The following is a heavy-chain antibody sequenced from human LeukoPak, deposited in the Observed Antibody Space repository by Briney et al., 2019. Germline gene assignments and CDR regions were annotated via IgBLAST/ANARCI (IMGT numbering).Heavy chain of an antibody. CDR2: IIPILGIA. CDR1: GGTFSSYA. CDR3: ARSGAHCSSTSCYENWFDP. Sequence: GASVKVSCKASGGTFSSYAISWVRQAPGQGLEWMGRIIPILGIANYAQKFQGRVTITADKSTSTAHMELSSLRSEDTAVYYCARSGAHCSSTSCYENWFDPWGQGTLVTVSS. V-gene: IGHV1-69*04. J-gene: IGHJ5*02. D-gene: IGHD2-2*01.